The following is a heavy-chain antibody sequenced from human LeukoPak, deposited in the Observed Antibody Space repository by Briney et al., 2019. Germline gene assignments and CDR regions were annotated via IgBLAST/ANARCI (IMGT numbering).Heavy chain of an antibody. V-gene: IGHV3-33*01. Sequence: GGSLRLSCAASGFTFSSYGMHWVRQAPGKGLEWVAVIWYDGSNKYYADSVKGRFTISRDNSKNTLYLQMNSLRAEDTAVYYCARESSSSWYRDFDYWGQGTLVTVSS. D-gene: IGHD6-13*01. CDR2: IWYDGSNK. CDR1: GFTFSSYG. CDR3: ARESSSSWYRDFDY. J-gene: IGHJ4*02.